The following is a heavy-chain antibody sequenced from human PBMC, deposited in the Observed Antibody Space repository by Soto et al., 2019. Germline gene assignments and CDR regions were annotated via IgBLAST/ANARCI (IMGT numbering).Heavy chain of an antibody. CDR3: ARGDSTDCSNGVCSFFYNHGMNV. CDR2: INPKSGGT. Sequence: ASVKVSCKASGYSFTEDHIHWVRQAPGQGLEWLGRINPKSGGTSTAQKFQGWVTMTTDTSISTASMELTRLTSDDTAIYYCARGDSTDCSNGVCSFFYNHGMNVWGQGTTVTVSS. D-gene: IGHD2-8*01. CDR1: GYSFTEDH. J-gene: IGHJ6*02. V-gene: IGHV1-2*04.